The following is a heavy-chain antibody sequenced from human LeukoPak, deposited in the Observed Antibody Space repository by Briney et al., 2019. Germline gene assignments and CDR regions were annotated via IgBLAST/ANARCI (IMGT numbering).Heavy chain of an antibody. V-gene: IGHV1-18*01. Sequence: ASVKVSCKASGYTFTSYGISWVRQAPGQGLEWMGWISAYNGNTNCAQKFQGRVTITRNTSISTAYMELSSLRSEDTAVYYCARGLGYCSSTSCEYYYYYYMDVWGKGTTVTVSS. CDR1: GYTFTSYG. CDR3: ARGLGYCSSTSCEYYYYYYMDV. J-gene: IGHJ6*03. CDR2: ISAYNGNT. D-gene: IGHD2-2*01.